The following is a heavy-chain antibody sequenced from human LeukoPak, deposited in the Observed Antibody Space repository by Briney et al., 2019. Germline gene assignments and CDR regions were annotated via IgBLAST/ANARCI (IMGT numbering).Heavy chain of an antibody. V-gene: IGHV3-21*01. CDR3: ARDLDYIWGSYRRNTHDAFDI. D-gene: IGHD3-16*02. CDR2: ISSSSSYI. J-gene: IGHJ3*02. CDR1: GFTFSSYS. Sequence: GGSLRLSCAASGFTFSSYSMNWVRQAPGKGLEWVSSISSSSSYIYYADSVKGRFTISRDNAKNSLYLQMNSLRAEDTAVYYCARDLDYIWGSYRRNTHDAFDIWGQGTMVTVSS.